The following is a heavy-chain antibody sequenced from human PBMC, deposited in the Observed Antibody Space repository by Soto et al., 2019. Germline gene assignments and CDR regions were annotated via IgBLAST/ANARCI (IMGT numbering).Heavy chain of an antibody. J-gene: IGHJ4*02. CDR2: LNPKDGST. CDR1: GYNFLIHY. D-gene: IGHD2-8*01. CDR3: ARKACSYGICYGFFDF. V-gene: IGHV1-46*01. Sequence: QARLVQSGAEVKKPGASVKISCKTSGYNFLIHYIQWVRQAPGQGPEWMGRLNPKDGSTKDAQNFQGRVVMSRDTSANTVDMELNSLRSEDSAVYYCARKACSYGICYGFFDFWGQGTLVTVST.